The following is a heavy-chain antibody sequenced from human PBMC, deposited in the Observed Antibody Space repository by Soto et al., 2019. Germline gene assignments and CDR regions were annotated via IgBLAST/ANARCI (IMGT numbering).Heavy chain of an antibody. D-gene: IGHD6-13*01. CDR1: GGTFSSYA. V-gene: IGHV1-69*01. J-gene: IGHJ6*02. CDR3: ARAPGIAAPLTYYYYYVMDF. CDR2: IIPIFGTA. Sequence: QVQLVQSGAEVKKPGSSVKVSCKASGGTFSSYAISWVRQAPGHGLEWMGGIIPIFGTANYAQKFQGRVTIPAVESTSTAYIELSSRRSGKKAVYSCARAPGIAAPLTYYYYYVMDFWCQGTTVTVSS.